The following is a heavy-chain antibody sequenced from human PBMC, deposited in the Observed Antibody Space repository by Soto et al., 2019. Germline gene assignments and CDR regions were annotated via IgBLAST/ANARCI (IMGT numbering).Heavy chain of an antibody. Sequence: EVQLLESGGGLVQPGGSLRLSCAASGFTFSSYAMSWVRQAPGKVLEWVSAISGSGGSTYYADSVKGRFTISRDNSKNTLYLQMNSLRAEDTAVYYCAKDRGIAVAAPLDYWGQGTLVTVSS. CDR2: ISGSGGST. J-gene: IGHJ4*02. V-gene: IGHV3-23*01. CDR1: GFTFSSYA. CDR3: AKDRGIAVAAPLDY. D-gene: IGHD6-19*01.